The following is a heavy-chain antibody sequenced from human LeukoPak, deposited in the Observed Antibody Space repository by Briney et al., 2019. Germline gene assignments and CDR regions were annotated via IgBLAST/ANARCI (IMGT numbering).Heavy chain of an antibody. CDR1: GFTFSSDA. V-gene: IGHV3-23*01. Sequence: PGGSLRLSCAASGFTFSSDAMSWVREAPGKGLEWVSAISGSGGSTYYADSVKGRFTISRDNSKNTLYLQMNSLRAEDTAVYSCAKAGTGGTLVDYWGQGTLVTVSS. J-gene: IGHJ4*02. D-gene: IGHD7-27*01. CDR2: ISGSGGST. CDR3: AKAGTGGTLVDY.